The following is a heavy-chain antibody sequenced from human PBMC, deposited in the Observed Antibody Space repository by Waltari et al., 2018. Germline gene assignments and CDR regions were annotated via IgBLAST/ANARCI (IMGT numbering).Heavy chain of an antibody. CDR1: GFTFSSYG. D-gene: IGHD3-3*01. CDR3: AKDPGFRESKLNWFDP. V-gene: IGHV3-30*02. CDR2: IVFDGNKK. J-gene: IGHJ5*02. Sequence: QVQLVESGGGVVQPGGSLRLSCAASGFTFSSYGIHWVRQAPGKGLEWVASIVFDGNKKYYADSVKGRFTISRDNSKNTLHLQMTSLRDEDTAVYYCAKDPGFRESKLNWFDPWGQGTLVTVSS.